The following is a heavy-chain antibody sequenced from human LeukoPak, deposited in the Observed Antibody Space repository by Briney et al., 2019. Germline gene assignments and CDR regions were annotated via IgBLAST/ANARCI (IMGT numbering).Heavy chain of an antibody. CDR2: VNPSGGST. CDR1: GYTFTSYY. J-gene: IGHJ5*02. V-gene: IGHV1-46*01. Sequence: ASVKVSCKASGYTFTSYYMHWVRQAPGQGLEWMGIVNPSGGSTSYAQKFQGRVTMTRDTSISTAYMELSRLRSDDTAVYYCARERAVAGSYWFDPWGQGTLVTVSS. D-gene: IGHD6-19*01. CDR3: ARERAVAGSYWFDP.